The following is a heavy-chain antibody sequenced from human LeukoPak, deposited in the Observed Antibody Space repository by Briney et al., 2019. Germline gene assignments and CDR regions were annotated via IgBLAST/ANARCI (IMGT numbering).Heavy chain of an antibody. CDR2: VIPIFGTA. D-gene: IGHD2-21*02. CDR3: ARDGDSPGAYYFVY. V-gene: IGHV1-69*13. J-gene: IGHJ4*02. Sequence: SVKVSCKASGGTFSSYAISWVRQAPGQGLEWMGGVIPIFGTANYAQKFQGRVTITADESTSTAYMELSSLRSEDTAVYYCARDGDSPGAYYFVYWGQGTLVTVSS. CDR1: GGTFSSYA.